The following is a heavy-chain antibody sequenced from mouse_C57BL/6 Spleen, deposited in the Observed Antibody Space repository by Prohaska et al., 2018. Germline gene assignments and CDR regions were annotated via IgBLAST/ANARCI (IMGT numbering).Heavy chain of an antibody. CDR3: ARRGYSNYEGY. D-gene: IGHD2-5*01. V-gene: IGHV1-26*01. Sequence: EVQLQQSGPELVKPGASVKISCKASGYTFTDYYMNWVKQSHGKSLEWIGDINPNNGGTSYNQKFKGKATLTVDKSSSTAYMELRSLTSEDSAVYYCARRGYSNYEGYWGQGTTLTVSS. J-gene: IGHJ2*01. CDR2: INPNNGGT. CDR1: GYTFTDYY.